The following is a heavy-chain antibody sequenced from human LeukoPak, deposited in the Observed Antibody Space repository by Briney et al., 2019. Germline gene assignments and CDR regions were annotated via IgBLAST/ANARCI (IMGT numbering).Heavy chain of an antibody. CDR2: ISYDGSNK. CDR3: ARDRRLWFGELLLDTWFDP. CDR1: GFTFSSYA. J-gene: IGHJ5*02. Sequence: GGSLRLSCAASGFTFSSYAMHWVRQAPGKGLGWVAVISYDGSNKYYADSVKGRFTISRDNSKNTLYLQMNSLRAEDTAVYYCARDRRLWFGELLLDTWFDPWGQGTLVTVSS. V-gene: IGHV3-30-3*01. D-gene: IGHD3-10*01.